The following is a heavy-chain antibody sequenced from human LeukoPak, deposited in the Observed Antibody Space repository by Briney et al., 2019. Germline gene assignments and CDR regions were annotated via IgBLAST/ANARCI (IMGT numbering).Heavy chain of an antibody. CDR3: TRDRGAYNLYDY. CDR2: IRSKAYGETA. J-gene: IGHJ4*02. V-gene: IGHV3-49*04. CDR1: GLDFTAAW. Sequence: GGSLRLSCAVSGLDFTAAWMNWVRQAPGKGLEWVGFIRSKAYGETADYAASVKGRFTISRDDSKAIAYLQMNSLKTEDTAVYHCTRDRGAYNLYDYWGQGTLVTVSS. D-gene: IGHD1-1*01.